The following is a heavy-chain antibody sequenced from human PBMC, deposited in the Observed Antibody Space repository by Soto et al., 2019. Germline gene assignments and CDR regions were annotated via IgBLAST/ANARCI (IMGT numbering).Heavy chain of an antibody. CDR1: GGSISSGGYY. J-gene: IGHJ4*02. V-gene: IGHV4-31*03. CDR3: ARVGYSSGLRDY. D-gene: IGHD5-18*01. CDR2: IYYSGST. Sequence: PSETLSLTCTVSGGSISSGGYYWSWIRQHPGKGLEWIGYIYYSGSTYYNPSLKSRVTISVDTSKNQFSLKLSSVTAADTAVYYCARVGYSSGLRDYWGQGTLVTVS.